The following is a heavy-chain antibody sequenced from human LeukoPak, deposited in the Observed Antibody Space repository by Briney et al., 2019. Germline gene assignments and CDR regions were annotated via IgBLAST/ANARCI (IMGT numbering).Heavy chain of an antibody. Sequence: PSETLSLTCAVYGGSFSGYYWSWIRQPPGKGLEWIGEINHSGSTNYNPSLKSRVTISVDTSKNQFSLKLSSVTAADTAVYYCACRDYGDYNWFDPWGQGTLVTVSS. CDR2: INHSGST. CDR1: GGSFSGYY. V-gene: IGHV4-34*01. J-gene: IGHJ5*02. CDR3: ACRDYGDYNWFDP. D-gene: IGHD4-17*01.